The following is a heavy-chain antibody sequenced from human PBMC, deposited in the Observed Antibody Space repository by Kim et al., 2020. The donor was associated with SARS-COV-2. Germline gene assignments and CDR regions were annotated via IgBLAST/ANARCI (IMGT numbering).Heavy chain of an antibody. CDR1: GGSISSSSSY. CDR2: IYYSGSN. V-gene: IGHV4-39*07. J-gene: IGHJ4*02. D-gene: IGHD6-19*01. CDR3: ARAIAVAGAREFFDY. Sequence: SETLSLTCTVSGGSISSSSSYCGWIRQPPGKGLEWIGSIYYSGSNYYNPSLKSRVTISVDTSKKQFSLKLSSVTAADTAVYYCARAIAVAGAREFFDYWGQGTLVTVSS.